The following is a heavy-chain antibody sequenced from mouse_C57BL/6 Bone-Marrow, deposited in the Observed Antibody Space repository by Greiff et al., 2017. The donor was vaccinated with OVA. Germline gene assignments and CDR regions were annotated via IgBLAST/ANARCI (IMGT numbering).Heavy chain of an antibody. CDR2: IDPSDSET. CDR1: GYTFTSYW. CDR3: ARRANSETDYFDY. Sequence: QVQLKQPGAELVRPGSSVKLSCKASGYTFTSYWMHWVKQRPIQGLEWIGNIDPSDSETHYNQKFKDKATLTVDKSSSTAYMQLSSLTSEDSAVYYCARRANSETDYFDYWGQGTTLTVSS. J-gene: IGHJ2*01. V-gene: IGHV1-52*01. D-gene: IGHD3-1*01.